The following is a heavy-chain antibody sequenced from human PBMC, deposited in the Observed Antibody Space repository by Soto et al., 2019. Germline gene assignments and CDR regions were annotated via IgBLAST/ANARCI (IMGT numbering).Heavy chain of an antibody. Sequence: SETLSLTCTVSGGSISSYYWSWIRQPPGKGLEWIGYIYYSGSTNYNPSLKSRVTISVDTSKNQFSLKLSSVTAADTAVYYCASQRGQLVPVDVWGKGTTVTVSS. CDR1: GGSISSYY. J-gene: IGHJ6*04. V-gene: IGHV4-59*01. CDR3: ASQRGQLVPVDV. CDR2: IYYSGST. D-gene: IGHD6-6*01.